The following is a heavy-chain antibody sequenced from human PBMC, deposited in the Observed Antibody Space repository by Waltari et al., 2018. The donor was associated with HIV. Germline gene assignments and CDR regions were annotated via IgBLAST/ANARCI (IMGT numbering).Heavy chain of an antibody. D-gene: IGHD2-15*01. Sequence: QVQLQESGPGLVKPSETLSLTCTVSGYSISSGYYWGWIRQPPGRGLEWIGSIYHSGSTYNNPSLKIRVTISVDTSKNQFSLKLSSVTAADTAVYYCAREHCSGGSCELDYWGQGTLVTVSS. CDR2: IYHSGST. CDR3: AREHCSGGSCELDY. CDR1: GYSISSGYY. J-gene: IGHJ4*02. V-gene: IGHV4-38-2*02.